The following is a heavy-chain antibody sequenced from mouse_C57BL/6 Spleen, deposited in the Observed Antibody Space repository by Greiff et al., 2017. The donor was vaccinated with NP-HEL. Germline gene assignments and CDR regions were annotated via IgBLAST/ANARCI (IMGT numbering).Heavy chain of an antibody. CDR3: ARQAGLGYFDV. V-gene: IGHV5-15*01. CDR2: ISNLAYSI. Sequence: EVQLQESGGGLVQPGGSLKLSCAASGFTFSDYGMAWVRQAPRKGPEWVAFISNLAYSIYYADTVTGRFTISRENAKNTLYLEMSSLRSEDTAMYYCARQAGLGYFDVWGTGTTVTVSS. CDR1: GFTFSDYG. J-gene: IGHJ1*03.